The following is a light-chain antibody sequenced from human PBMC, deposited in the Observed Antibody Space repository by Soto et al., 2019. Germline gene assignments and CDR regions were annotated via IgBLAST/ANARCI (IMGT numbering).Light chain of an antibody. J-gene: IGKJ1*01. Sequence: EIVLTHSPGTLSLSPGEIATLSCRASQNVDTNYLAWYQQKPGQAPRIIIFGASGRATGIPDRFSGSGSGTDFTLTISRLEPEDFAVYYCQQYGSFSWTFGQGTKVDIK. V-gene: IGKV3-20*01. CDR3: QQYGSFSWT. CDR2: GAS. CDR1: QNVDTNY.